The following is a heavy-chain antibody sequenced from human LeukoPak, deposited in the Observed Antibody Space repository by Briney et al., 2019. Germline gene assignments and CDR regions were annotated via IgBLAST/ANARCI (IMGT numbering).Heavy chain of an antibody. CDR2: INPNSGGT. Sequence: ASVKVSCKASGYTFTGYYMHWVRQAPGQGLEWMGRINPNSGGTNYAQKFQGRVTMTRDTSISTAYMELSRLRSDDTAVYYCARVPTYHYYGSGSYYYFDYWGQGTLATVSS. CDR3: ARVPTYHYYGSGSYYYFDY. V-gene: IGHV1-2*06. J-gene: IGHJ4*02. CDR1: GYTFTGYY. D-gene: IGHD3-10*01.